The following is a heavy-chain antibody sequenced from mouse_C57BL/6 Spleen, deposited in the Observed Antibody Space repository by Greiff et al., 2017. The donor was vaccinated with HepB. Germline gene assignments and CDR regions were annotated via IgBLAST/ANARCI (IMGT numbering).Heavy chain of an antibody. J-gene: IGHJ4*01. Sequence: EVKLMESGPELVKPGDSVKISCKASGYSFTGYFMNWVMQSHGKSLEWIGRINPYNGDTFYNQKFKGKATLTVDKSSSTAHMELRSLTSEDSAVYYCARGGGYYVDYAMDYWGQGTSVTVSS. CDR2: INPYNGDT. CDR1: GYSFTGYF. CDR3: ARGGGYYVDYAMDY. D-gene: IGHD2-3*01. V-gene: IGHV1-20*01.